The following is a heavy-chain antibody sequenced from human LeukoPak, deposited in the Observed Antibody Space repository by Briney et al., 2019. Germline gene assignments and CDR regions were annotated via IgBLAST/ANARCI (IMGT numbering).Heavy chain of an antibody. J-gene: IGHJ4*02. V-gene: IGHV3-21*01. CDR3: ARDEWANGDHYEIDY. D-gene: IGHD4-17*01. Sequence: PGGSLRLSCAASGFTFSSYSMNWVRQAPGKGLEWVSSISSSSSYIYYADSVKGRFTISRDNAKNSLYLQMNSLRAEDTAVYYCARDEWANGDHYEIDYWGQGTLVTVSS. CDR1: GFTFSSYS. CDR2: ISSSSSYI.